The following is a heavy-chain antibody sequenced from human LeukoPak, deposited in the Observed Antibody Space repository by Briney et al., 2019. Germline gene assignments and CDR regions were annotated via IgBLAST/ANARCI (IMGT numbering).Heavy chain of an antibody. CDR1: GGSISSGGYS. J-gene: IGHJ4*02. CDR3: ARKGGGSYGDYVGY. V-gene: IGHV4-30-2*02. Sequence: SSQTLSLTCAVSGGSISSGGYSWSWIRQPPGKGLEWIGYIYHSGSTYYNPSLKSRVTISVDRSKNQFSLKLSSVTAADTAVYYCARKGGGSYGDYVGYWGQGTLVTVSS. D-gene: IGHD1-26*01. CDR2: IYHSGST.